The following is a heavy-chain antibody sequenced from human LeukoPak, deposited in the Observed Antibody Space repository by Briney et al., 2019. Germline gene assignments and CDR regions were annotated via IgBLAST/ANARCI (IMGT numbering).Heavy chain of an antibody. CDR2: IVVGSGNT. Sequence: SVKVSCQASGFTFTSSAMQWVRQARGQRLEWIGRIVVGSGNTNYAQKFQERVTITRDMSTSTAYMELSSLRSEDTAVYYCAVKDCSSTSCYRDYWGQGTLVTVSS. V-gene: IGHV1-58*02. CDR1: GFTFTSSA. D-gene: IGHD2-2*01. J-gene: IGHJ4*02. CDR3: AVKDCSSTSCYRDY.